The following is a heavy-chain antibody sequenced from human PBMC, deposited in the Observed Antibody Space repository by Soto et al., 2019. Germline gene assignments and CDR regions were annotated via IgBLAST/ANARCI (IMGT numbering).Heavy chain of an antibody. V-gene: IGHV5-51*03. CDR3: ARPGSCSSTDCSDFDY. CDR1: GYSFTNYW. CDR2: IYPGDSDT. Sequence: PGESLKISCKGSGYSFTNYWIAWVRQMPGKGLEWMGIIYPGDSDTTYSPSFQGQVTFSADKSISTAYLKWSSLKASDTAMYYCARPGSCSSTDCSDFDYWGQGTLVTVSS. J-gene: IGHJ4*02. D-gene: IGHD2-2*01.